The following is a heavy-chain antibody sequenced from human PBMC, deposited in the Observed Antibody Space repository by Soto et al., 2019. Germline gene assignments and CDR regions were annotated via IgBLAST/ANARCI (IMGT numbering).Heavy chain of an antibody. J-gene: IGHJ4*02. Sequence: SETLSLTCTVSGGSISSSSYYWGWIRQPPGKGLEWIGSIYYSGSTYYNPSLKSRVTISVDTSKIQFSLKLSSVTAADTAVYYCARAQRGYSYGSDGGGFDYWGQGTLVTVSS. V-gene: IGHV4-39*01. D-gene: IGHD5-18*01. CDR3: ARAQRGYSYGSDGGGFDY. CDR1: GGSISSSSYY. CDR2: IYYSGST.